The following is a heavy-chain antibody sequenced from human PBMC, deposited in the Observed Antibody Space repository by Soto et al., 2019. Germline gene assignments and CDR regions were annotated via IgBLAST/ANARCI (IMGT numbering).Heavy chain of an antibody. D-gene: IGHD6-13*01. Sequence: GGSLRLSCAASGFTFSSYAMSWVRQAPGKGLEWVSAISGSGGSTYYADSVKGRFTISRDNSKNTLYLQMNSLRAEDTAVYYCAKRAAAAGTLSYNWFDPWGQGTLVTVSS. V-gene: IGHV3-23*01. CDR3: AKRAAAAGTLSYNWFDP. CDR2: ISGSGGST. CDR1: GFTFSSYA. J-gene: IGHJ5*02.